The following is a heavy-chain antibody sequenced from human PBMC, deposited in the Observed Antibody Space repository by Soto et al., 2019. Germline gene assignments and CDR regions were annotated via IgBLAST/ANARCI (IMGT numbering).Heavy chain of an antibody. V-gene: IGHV4-30-4*01. J-gene: IGHJ4*02. CDR1: GGSINNYEYG. Sequence: SETLSLTCSVSGGSINNYEYGFTCIRQPPWEGLEWIGHIYYTGSTSYNPSLKSRVTISLDTTKNQFSLKVNSVSAADAAVYYCARDRSNSPDFFDSWGQGTLVTVSS. D-gene: IGHD1-1*01. CDR2: IYYTGST. CDR3: ARDRSNSPDFFDS.